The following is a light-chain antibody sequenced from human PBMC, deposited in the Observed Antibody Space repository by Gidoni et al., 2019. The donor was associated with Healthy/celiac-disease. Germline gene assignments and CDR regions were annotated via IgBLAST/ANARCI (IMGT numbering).Light chain of an antibody. CDR1: QSIRSY. V-gene: IGKV1-39*01. J-gene: IGKJ2*01. CDR3: QQSYSTPQT. Sequence: DLQLTQSPSSLSASVGDRVTITCRASQSIRSYLNWYQQKPGKAPKLLIYAASSLQSGVPSRFSGSGSGTDFTITISSLQPEDFATDDCQQSYSTPQTFGQGTKLEIK. CDR2: AAS.